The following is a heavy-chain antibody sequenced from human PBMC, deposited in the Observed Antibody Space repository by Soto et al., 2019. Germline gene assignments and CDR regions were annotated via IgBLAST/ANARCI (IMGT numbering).Heavy chain of an antibody. CDR3: ARDAEMATISAFDS. J-gene: IGHJ3*02. D-gene: IGHD5-12*01. CDR1: GFTFSSYG. CDR2: IWYDGSNK. V-gene: IGHV3-33*01. Sequence: GGSLRLSCAASGFTFSSYGMHWVRQAPGKGLEWVAVIWYDGSNKYYADSVKGRFTISRDNSKNTLYLQMNSLRAEDTAVYYSARDAEMATISAFDSWGQGTMVTVSS.